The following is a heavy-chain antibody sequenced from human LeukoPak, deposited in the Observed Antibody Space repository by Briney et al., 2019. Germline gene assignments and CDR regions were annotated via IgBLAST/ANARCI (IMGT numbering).Heavy chain of an antibody. CDR3: ARGRATVTTYYYMDV. Sequence: SETLSLTCTVSGDSISSYYWSWIRQPPGKGLEWIGYIYYSGSTNYNPSLKSRATISVDTSKNQFSLKLSSVTAADTAVYYCARGRATVTTYYYMDVWGKGTTVTVSS. CDR2: IYYSGST. D-gene: IGHD4-11*01. J-gene: IGHJ6*03. CDR1: GDSISSYY. V-gene: IGHV4-59*01.